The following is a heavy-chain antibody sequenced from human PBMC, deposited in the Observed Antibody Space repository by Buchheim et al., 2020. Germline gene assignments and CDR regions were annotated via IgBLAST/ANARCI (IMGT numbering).Heavy chain of an antibody. J-gene: IGHJ4*02. D-gene: IGHD1-26*01. CDR1: GFTFSSYA. CDR2: ISYDGSNK. CDR3: ARGIYSGGPDYFDY. Sequence: QVQLVESGGGVVQPGRSLRLPCAASGFTFSSYAMHWVRQAPGKGLEWVAVISYDGSNKYYADSVKGRFTISRDNSKNKPYLQMNSLRAENTAVYYCARGIYSGGPDYFDYWGQGTL. V-gene: IGHV3-30-3*01.